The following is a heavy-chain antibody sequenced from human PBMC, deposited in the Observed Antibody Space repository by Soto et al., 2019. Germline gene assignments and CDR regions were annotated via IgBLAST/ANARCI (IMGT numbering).Heavy chain of an antibody. V-gene: IGHV3-43*01. Sequence: EVPLVESGGVVVQPGGSLRLSCAASGFTFDDYTMHWVRQAPGKGLEWVSLISWDGGSTYYADSVKGRFTISRDNSKNSLYLQMNSLRTEDTALYYCAKDMAEYSSSSGSDYWGQGTLVTVSS. J-gene: IGHJ4*02. CDR1: GFTFDDYT. D-gene: IGHD6-6*01. CDR2: ISWDGGST. CDR3: AKDMAEYSSSSGSDY.